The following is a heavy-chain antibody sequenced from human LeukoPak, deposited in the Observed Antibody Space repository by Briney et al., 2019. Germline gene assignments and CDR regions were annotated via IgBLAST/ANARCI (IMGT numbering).Heavy chain of an antibody. D-gene: IGHD5-12*01. CDR1: GGSISSNNYY. V-gene: IGHV4-39*01. CDR2: INYSGRT. J-gene: IGHJ4*02. Sequence: SSETLSLTCTVSGGSISSNNYYWGWIRQPPGKGLEWIGSINYSGRTSYNPSLRSRVTISVDTSKNQFSLRLSSVTAADTAVFYCASVNIGYDYAVDYWGRGTLVTVSS. CDR3: ASVNIGYDYAVDY.